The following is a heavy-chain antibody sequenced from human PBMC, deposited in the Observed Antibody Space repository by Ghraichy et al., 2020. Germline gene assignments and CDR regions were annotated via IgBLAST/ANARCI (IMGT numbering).Heavy chain of an antibody. Sequence: GGSLRLSCAASGFSFSTYSMNWVRQVPGKGLEWLSYISGSSGSIYYADSVRGRFTVSRDNAKNSLFLQMNSLRDEDTAVYYCARDRDDIWGNYRYSFNCWGQGTLVTLSS. CDR2: ISGSSGSI. V-gene: IGHV3-48*02. J-gene: IGHJ4*02. CDR1: GFSFSTYS. CDR3: ARDRDDIWGNYRYSFNC. D-gene: IGHD3-16*02.